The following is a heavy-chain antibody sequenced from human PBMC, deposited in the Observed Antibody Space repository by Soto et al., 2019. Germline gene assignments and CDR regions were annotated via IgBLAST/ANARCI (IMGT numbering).Heavy chain of an antibody. D-gene: IGHD6-6*01. CDR2: ISSSSSYI. CDR3: ARLAGPSDY. Sequence: GSLRLSCAASVFTFSSYSMNWVRQAPGKGLEWVSSISSSSSYIYYADAVKGRFTISRDNAKNSLYLHMNSLRAEDTAVYYCARLAGPSDYWGQGTLVTVSS. J-gene: IGHJ4*02. V-gene: IGHV3-21*01. CDR1: VFTFSSYS.